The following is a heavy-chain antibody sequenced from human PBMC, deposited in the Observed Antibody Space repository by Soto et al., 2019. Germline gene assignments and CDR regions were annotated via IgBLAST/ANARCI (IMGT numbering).Heavy chain of an antibody. D-gene: IGHD1-26*01. Sequence: GGSLRLSCAASGFTFSNAWLTCVRQAPGKGLEWVVRIKSKTDRGTTDYAAPVRGRFTISRDDSKNTLYLHMNSLKTEDTAVYYCTTHYSGRSYVDYWGQGTLVTVSS. CDR1: GFTFSNAW. CDR2: IKSKTDRGTT. J-gene: IGHJ4*02. V-gene: IGHV3-15*01. CDR3: TTHYSGRSYVDY.